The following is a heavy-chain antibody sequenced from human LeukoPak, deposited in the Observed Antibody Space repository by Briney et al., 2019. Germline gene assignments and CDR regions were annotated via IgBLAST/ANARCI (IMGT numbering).Heavy chain of an antibody. CDR3: ARGFNDFWSGSQLEY. D-gene: IGHD3-3*01. V-gene: IGHV3-23*01. J-gene: IGHJ4*02. CDR1: GFTFSTYA. CDR2: ISGSGDST. Sequence: PGGSLRLSCAASGFTFSTYAVNWVRQAPGKGLEWVSTISGSGDSTYYADSVKGRFTISRDNSKSTVYLEINSLRSEDTAIYYCARGFNDFWSGSQLEYWGQGTLVTVSS.